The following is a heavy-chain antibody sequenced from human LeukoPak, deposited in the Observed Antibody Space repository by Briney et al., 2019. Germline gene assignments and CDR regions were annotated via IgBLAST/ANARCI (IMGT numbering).Heavy chain of an antibody. Sequence: GGSLRLSCAASGFTFSSYAMHWVRQAPGKGLEWVAVISYDGSNKYYADSVKGRFTISRDNSKNTLYLQMNSLRAEDTAVYYCAREERSGSRDFDYWGQGTLVTVSS. J-gene: IGHJ4*02. V-gene: IGHV3-30-3*01. D-gene: IGHD1-26*01. CDR2: ISYDGSNK. CDR3: AREERSGSRDFDY. CDR1: GFTFSSYA.